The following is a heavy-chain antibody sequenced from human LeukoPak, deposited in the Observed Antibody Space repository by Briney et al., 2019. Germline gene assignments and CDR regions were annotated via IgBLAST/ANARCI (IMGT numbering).Heavy chain of an antibody. CDR2: IYYSGST. V-gene: IGHV4-31*03. Sequence: TTSETLSLTCTVSGGSISSGGYYWSWIRQHPGKGLEWIGYIYYSGSTYYNPSLKSRVTISVDTSKNQFSLKLSSVTAADTAVYYCARSYSNYDVHFDYWGQGTLVTVSS. CDR1: GGSISSGGYY. D-gene: IGHD4-11*01. J-gene: IGHJ4*02. CDR3: ARSYSNYDVHFDY.